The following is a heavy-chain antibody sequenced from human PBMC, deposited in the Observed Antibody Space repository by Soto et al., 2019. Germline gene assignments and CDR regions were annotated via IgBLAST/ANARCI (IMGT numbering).Heavy chain of an antibody. CDR2: IIPIFGTA. CDR3: ARGRYYDSSGYYLHYDAFDI. Sequence: SVKVSCKASGGTFSSYAISWVRQAPGQGREWMGGIIPIFGTANYAQKFQGRVTITADESTSTAYMELSSLRSEDTAVYYCARGRYYDSSGYYLHYDAFDIWGQGXMVTVSS. J-gene: IGHJ3*02. D-gene: IGHD3-22*01. CDR1: GGTFSSYA. V-gene: IGHV1-69*13.